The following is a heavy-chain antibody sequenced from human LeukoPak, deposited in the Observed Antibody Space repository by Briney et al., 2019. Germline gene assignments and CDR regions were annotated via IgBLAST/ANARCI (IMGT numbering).Heavy chain of an antibody. CDR1: GGTFSSYA. J-gene: IGHJ4*02. Sequence: ASVKVSCKASGGTFSSYAISWVRQAPGQGLEWMGGIIPIFGTANYAQKFQGRVTITADESTSTAYMELSSLRSEDTAVYYCAATYYYDSSGYYPFDYWGQGTLVTVSS. D-gene: IGHD3-22*01. V-gene: IGHV1-69*01. CDR2: IIPIFGTA. CDR3: AATYYYDSSGYYPFDY.